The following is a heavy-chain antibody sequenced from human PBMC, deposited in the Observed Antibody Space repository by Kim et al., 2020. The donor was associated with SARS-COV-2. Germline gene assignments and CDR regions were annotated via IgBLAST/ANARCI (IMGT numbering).Heavy chain of an antibody. J-gene: IGHJ4*02. Sequence: GSLRLSCAASGFTFSRRAMSWVRQVPGKGLEWIASVNNNNNPYYADSVKGRFTVSRDITKDTLYLQMNSLRADDTALYYCAKDNSSSGWPTFDSWGQGT. CDR2: VNNNNNP. D-gene: IGHD6-19*01. V-gene: IGHV3-23*05. CDR3: AKDNSSSGWPTFDS. CDR1: GFTFSRRA.